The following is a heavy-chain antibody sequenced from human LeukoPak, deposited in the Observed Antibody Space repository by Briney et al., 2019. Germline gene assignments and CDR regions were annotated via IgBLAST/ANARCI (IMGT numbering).Heavy chain of an antibody. Sequence: SETLSLTCSVSGDSLSSSGRFYWGWLRQPPGKGLEGIGSMDYSGTTDYNPSLKSRVTLSVDTSKDQFSLKLTSVTAADTALYYCARDHYNKTWYKYWGQGTLVTVSS. D-gene: IGHD1-1*01. CDR1: GDSLSSSGRFY. CDR2: MDYSGTT. J-gene: IGHJ4*02. V-gene: IGHV4-39*02. CDR3: ARDHYNKTWYKY.